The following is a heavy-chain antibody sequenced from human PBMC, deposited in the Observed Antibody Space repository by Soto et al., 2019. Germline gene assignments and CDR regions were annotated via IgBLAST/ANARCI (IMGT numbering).Heavy chain of an antibody. J-gene: IGHJ4*02. CDR3: AKDGRTFFDY. CDR2: ISYDGSNK. V-gene: IGHV3-30*18. D-gene: IGHD1-1*01. CDR1: GFTFSSYG. Sequence: VQLLESEGGLVQPGGSLRLSCAASGFTFSSYGMHWVRQAPGKGLEWVAVISYDGSNKYYADSVKGRFTISRDNSKNTLYLQMNSLRAEDTAVYYCAKDGRTFFDYWGQGTLVTVSS.